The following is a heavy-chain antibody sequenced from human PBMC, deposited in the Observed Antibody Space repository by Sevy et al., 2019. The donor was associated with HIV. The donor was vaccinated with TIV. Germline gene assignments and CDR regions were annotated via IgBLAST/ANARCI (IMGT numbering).Heavy chain of an antibody. J-gene: IGHJ4*02. CDR1: GGSISSYF. V-gene: IGHV4-59*01. CDR2: IYFTGNT. CDR3: ARDSTTRPRVLDY. Sequence: SETLSLTCSVSGGSISSYFWTWVRQSPGKGLEWIGNIYFTGNTDYSPSLKSRVTLSLDNSKSQFSLTLKSVTAADTVIYFCARDSTTRPRVLDYWGQGTLVTVSS. D-gene: IGHD1-1*01.